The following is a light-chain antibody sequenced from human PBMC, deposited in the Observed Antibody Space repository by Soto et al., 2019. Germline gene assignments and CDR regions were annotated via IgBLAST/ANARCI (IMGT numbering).Light chain of an antibody. V-gene: IGLV2-14*03. CDR1: TSDVGGYNY. CDR3: CSFTNIKTLV. CDR2: DVN. Sequence: QSALTQPASVSGSPGQSITISCTGTTSDVGGYNYVTWYQQYPGQAPKIIIYDVNRRPPGVSDRFSGSKSGNTASLTVSDLQAGDEADYFCCSFTNIKTLVFGGGTKVTVL. J-gene: IGLJ1*01.